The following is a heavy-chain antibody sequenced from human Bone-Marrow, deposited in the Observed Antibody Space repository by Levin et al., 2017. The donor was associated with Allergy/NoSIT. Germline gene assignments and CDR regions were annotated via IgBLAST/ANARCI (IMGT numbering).Heavy chain of an antibody. J-gene: IGHJ5*02. CDR3: ARSGSGSNWFDP. D-gene: IGHD3-10*01. V-gene: IGHV4-31*03. CDR2: IYYTGST. CDR1: GGSISSGGFY. Sequence: SETLSLTCSVSGGSISSGGFYWNWIRQHPGKGLEWIGYIYYTGSTHYNPSLKSRVTISVDTSKNQFSLKMSSVTAADTAVYYCARSGSGSNWFDPWGQGSLVTVSS.